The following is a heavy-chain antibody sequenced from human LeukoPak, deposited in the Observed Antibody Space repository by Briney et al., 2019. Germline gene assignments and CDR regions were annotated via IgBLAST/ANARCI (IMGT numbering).Heavy chain of an antibody. CDR2: IYSAGTT. V-gene: IGHV3-53*01. CDR1: GFSVSTNY. J-gene: IGHJ3*02. CDR3: ARDEVAVTGAGGFDI. Sequence: PGGSLRLSCAASGFSVSTNYMSWVRQAPGKGLEWVSVIYSAGTTYYADSVKGRFTISRDKSKNTLHLQMNSLRAEDTAVYYCARDEVAVTGAGGFDIWGPGTMVSVSS. D-gene: IGHD6-19*01.